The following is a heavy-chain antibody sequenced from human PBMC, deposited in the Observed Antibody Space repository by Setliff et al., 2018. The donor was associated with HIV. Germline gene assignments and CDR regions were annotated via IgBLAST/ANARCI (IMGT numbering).Heavy chain of an antibody. Sequence: ASVKVSCKASGYTFTNYAMNWVRQAPGQGLEWMGRINTNTGNPTYAQGFTGRFVFSLDTSISTAYLQISSLKAEDTAVYYCARDQRLFYFDSWGQGTLVTVSS. CDR3: ARDQRLFYFDS. J-gene: IGHJ4*02. CDR1: GYTFTNYA. CDR2: INTNTGNP. V-gene: IGHV7-4-1*02.